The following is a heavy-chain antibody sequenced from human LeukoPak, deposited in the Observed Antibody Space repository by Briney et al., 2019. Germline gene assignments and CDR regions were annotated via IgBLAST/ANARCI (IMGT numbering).Heavy chain of an antibody. CDR1: GFTFSSYA. V-gene: IGHV3-23*01. CDR3: ADFGSGSYCFDY. J-gene: IGHJ4*02. D-gene: IGHD3-10*01. Sequence: GGSLRLSCAASGFTFSSYAMSWVRQAPGKGLEWVSGIVYSGGSTYYADSVKGRFTISRDNSKNTLYLQMDSLRAEDTAIYYCADFGSGSYCFDYWGQGTLVTVSS. CDR2: IVYSGGST.